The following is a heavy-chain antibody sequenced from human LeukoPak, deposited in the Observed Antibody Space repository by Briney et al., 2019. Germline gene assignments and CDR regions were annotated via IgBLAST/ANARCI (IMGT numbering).Heavy chain of an antibody. V-gene: IGHV3-53*01. J-gene: IGHJ4*02. CDR2: IYSGGRT. D-gene: IGHD6-19*01. CDR3: ARDGGSGWYHDY. Sequence: PGGPLRLSCAASGFTVSSNYMSWVRQAPGKGLEWVSVIYSGGRTYYADSVKGRFTISRDNSKNTLYLQMNSLRAEDTAVCYCARDGGSGWYHDYWGQGTLVTVSS. CDR1: GFTVSSNY.